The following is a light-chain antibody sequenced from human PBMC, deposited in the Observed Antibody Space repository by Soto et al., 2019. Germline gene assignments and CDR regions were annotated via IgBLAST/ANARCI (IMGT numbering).Light chain of an antibody. CDR3: LQHNSYPRT. CDR2: AAS. Sequence: DIQMTQSPSSLSASVGDRVTITCRASQSISNSLNWYQQKPGRAPKLLIYAASSLQSGVPSRFSGSGSGTEFTLTISSLQPEDFATYYCLQHNSYPRTFGQGTKVEIK. V-gene: IGKV1-17*01. J-gene: IGKJ1*01. CDR1: QSISNS.